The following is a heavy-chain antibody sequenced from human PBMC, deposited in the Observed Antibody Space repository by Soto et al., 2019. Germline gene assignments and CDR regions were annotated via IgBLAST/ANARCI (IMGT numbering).Heavy chain of an antibody. CDR2: IHTDGNT. J-gene: IGHJ3*02. Sequence: GSLRLSCAASGFTVSANHMSWVRQAPGEGLEWVSLIHTDGNTYYADSVKGRFTISRDNSKNTLSLQMNSLRVEDTAVYYCARDLQMNPFAIWGQGTMVTVSS. CDR1: GFTVSANH. CDR3: ARDLQMNPFAI. V-gene: IGHV3-66*01.